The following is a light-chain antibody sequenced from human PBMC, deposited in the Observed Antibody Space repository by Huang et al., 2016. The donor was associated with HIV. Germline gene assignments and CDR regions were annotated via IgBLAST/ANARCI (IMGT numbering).Light chain of an antibody. J-gene: IGKJ2*01. V-gene: IGKV1-33*01. Sequence: DIQMTQSPSSLSASVGDRVTITCQASQDISNYLSWYQHKPGRAPKPLIFDASSLETGVLSRFSGSGSGTYFTLTIASLQPEDVATYYCQHYDDPYTFGQGTKLEIK. CDR3: QHYDDPYT. CDR2: DAS. CDR1: QDISNY.